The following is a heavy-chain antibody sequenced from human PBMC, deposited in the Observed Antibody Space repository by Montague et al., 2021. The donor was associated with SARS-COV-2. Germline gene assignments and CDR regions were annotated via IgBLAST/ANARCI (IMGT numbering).Heavy chain of an antibody. Sequence: SLRLSCAASGFTFSDYYMFWIRQSPGKGLEYISYISGSTYTNYADSVKGRFTISRDNTKDSLFLQMNSLRAEDTAVYYCARGGSGYDSPLEYWGQGALVTVS. CDR3: ARGGSGYDSPLEY. D-gene: IGHD6-25*01. CDR1: GFTFSDYY. CDR2: ISGSTYT. J-gene: IGHJ4*02. V-gene: IGHV3-11*06.